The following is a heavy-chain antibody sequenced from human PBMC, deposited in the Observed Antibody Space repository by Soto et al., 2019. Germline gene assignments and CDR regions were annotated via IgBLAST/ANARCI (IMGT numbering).Heavy chain of an antibody. J-gene: IGHJ5*02. CDR1: GGSISSSSYY. Sequence: QLQLQESGPGLVKPSETLSLTCTVSGGSISSSSYYWGWIRQPPGKGLEWIGSIYYSGSTYYNPSLKSRVTISVDTSKNQFSLKLSSVTAADTAVYYCARYDYDFWAPEKSWFDPWGQGTLVTVSS. CDR3: ARYDYDFWAPEKSWFDP. D-gene: IGHD3-3*01. V-gene: IGHV4-39*01. CDR2: IYYSGST.